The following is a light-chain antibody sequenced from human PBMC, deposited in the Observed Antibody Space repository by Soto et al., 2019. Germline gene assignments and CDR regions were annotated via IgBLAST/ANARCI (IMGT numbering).Light chain of an antibody. CDR3: SSYTSSSVV. CDR1: SSNVGSYKL. Sequence: QSALTQPASVSGSPGQSITISCTGTSSNVGSYKLVSWYQQHPGKAPKLMIFEVNKRPSGVSNRFSGSKSGNTASLTISGLQAEDEADYYCSSYTSSSVVFGGGTKLTVL. CDR2: EVN. V-gene: IGLV2-14*02. J-gene: IGLJ2*01.